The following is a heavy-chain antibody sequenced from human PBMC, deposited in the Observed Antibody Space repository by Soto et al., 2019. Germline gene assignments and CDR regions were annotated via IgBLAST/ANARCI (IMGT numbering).Heavy chain of an antibody. CDR3: ARDFALPPDYYYYGMDV. Sequence: GWSLRLSCVTSGFTFSDYGFHWVRQAPGKGPHWVEMISFDRNKINYAESVKGRFTISRDPSKNTLYLQMNSLRAEDTAVYYCARDFALPPDYYYYGMDVWGQGTTVTVSS. CDR1: GFTFSDYG. V-gene: IGHV3-33*05. CDR2: ISFDRNKI. J-gene: IGHJ6*02.